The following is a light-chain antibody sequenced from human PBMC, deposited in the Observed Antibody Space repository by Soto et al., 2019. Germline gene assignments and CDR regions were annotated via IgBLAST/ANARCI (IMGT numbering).Light chain of an antibody. J-gene: IGKJ1*01. Sequence: EIILTQSPGTLSLSPLARPTLSCRATQSIASYLAWYQQKPGQAPRLLIYGASIRATGIPARFSGGGSGTDFILSISRLEPEDSAVYYCQQYGSSAWTFGQGTKVDIK. CDR3: QQYGSSAWT. CDR1: QSIASY. CDR2: GAS. V-gene: IGKV3-20*01.